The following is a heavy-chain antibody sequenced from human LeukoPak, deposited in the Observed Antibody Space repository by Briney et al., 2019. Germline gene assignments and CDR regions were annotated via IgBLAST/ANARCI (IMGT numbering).Heavy chain of an antibody. CDR2: IIPIFGTA. Sequence: SVKVSCKASGGTFSSYAISWVRQAPGQGLEWMGRIIPIFGTADYAQKFQGRVTITTDESTSTAYMELSSLRSEDTAVYYCARDYCSSTSCYPVDDYWGQGTLVTVSS. CDR3: ARDYCSSTSCYPVDDY. V-gene: IGHV1-69*05. J-gene: IGHJ4*02. D-gene: IGHD2-2*01. CDR1: GGTFSSYA.